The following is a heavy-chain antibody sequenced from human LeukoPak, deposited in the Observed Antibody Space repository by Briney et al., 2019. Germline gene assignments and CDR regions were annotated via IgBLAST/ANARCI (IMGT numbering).Heavy chain of an antibody. Sequence: PGGSLRLSCAASGFTVTSNYMSWVRQAPGKGLEWVSVIYAGGNTYYADSVKGRFTISRDNSKNTLYLQMNSLRAEDTAMYYCVSFDYGGQHVAFDIWGQGTMVTVSS. CDR2: IYAGGNT. CDR3: VSFDYGGQHVAFDI. CDR1: GFTVTSNY. J-gene: IGHJ3*02. D-gene: IGHD4-23*01. V-gene: IGHV3-66*01.